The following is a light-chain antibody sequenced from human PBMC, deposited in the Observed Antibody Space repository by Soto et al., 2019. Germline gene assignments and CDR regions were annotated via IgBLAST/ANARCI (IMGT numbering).Light chain of an antibody. Sequence: EVVLTQSPGTLSLSPGESATLSCRASQSVSSNYLAWYQQKPGQAPRLLIYGVSTRATGIPDRFSGSGSGTDFPLTIRRLEPEDFALYYCQQYFTSPLTFGGGTKVEIK. J-gene: IGKJ4*01. V-gene: IGKV3-20*01. CDR2: GVS. CDR3: QQYFTSPLT. CDR1: QSVSSNY.